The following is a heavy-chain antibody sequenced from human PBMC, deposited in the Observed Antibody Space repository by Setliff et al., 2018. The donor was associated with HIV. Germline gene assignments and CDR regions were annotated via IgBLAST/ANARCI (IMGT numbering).Heavy chain of an antibody. CDR2: VFYNGDT. CDR1: GGSIRSYY. D-gene: IGHD3-3*01. V-gene: IGHV4-59*08. J-gene: IGHJ4*02. CDR3: ARQMTIPGVAVTPVDY. Sequence: SETLSLTCTVSGGSIRSYYWSWIRQSPGKGLEWIGYVFYNGDTAYNPSLKSRLTISVDTSKSQFSLKLTSVTAADPAVYYCARQMTIPGVAVTPVDYWGQGALVPVSS.